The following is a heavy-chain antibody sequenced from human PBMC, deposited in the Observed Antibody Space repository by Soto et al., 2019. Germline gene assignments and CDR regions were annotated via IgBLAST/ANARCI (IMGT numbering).Heavy chain of an antibody. D-gene: IGHD2-2*01. J-gene: IGHJ6*03. CDR1: GGSISSSSYY. V-gene: IGHV4-39*01. CDR2: IYYSGST. CDR3: ARLLGYCSSTSCRYNYYYYMDV. Sequence: SETLSLTCTVSGGSISSSSYYWGWIRQPPGKGLEWIGSIYYSGSTYYNPSLKSRVTISVDTSKNQFSLKLSSVTAADTAVYYCARLLGYCSSTSCRYNYYYYMDVWGKGTTVTVSS.